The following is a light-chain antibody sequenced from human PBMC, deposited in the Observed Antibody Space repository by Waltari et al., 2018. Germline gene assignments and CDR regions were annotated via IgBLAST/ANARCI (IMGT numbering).Light chain of an antibody. J-gene: IGLJ3*02. CDR1: ALPSKH. CDR3: YSTDGGGDHRGV. Sequence: SYELTQPPAVSVSPGQTARITCSGSALPSKHAYWYHQKSGQVPLLVIYEDNRRPSGLPERFSASSSGTKATLTIPGAQADDEGDYYCYSTDGGGDHRGVFGGGTRLTVL. CDR2: EDN. V-gene: IGLV3-10*01.